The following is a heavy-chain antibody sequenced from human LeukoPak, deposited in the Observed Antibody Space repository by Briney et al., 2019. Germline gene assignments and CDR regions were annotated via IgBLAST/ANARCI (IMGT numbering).Heavy chain of an antibody. CDR3: AKDPVSGSPHYYYYYGMDV. V-gene: IGHV3-30*18. D-gene: IGHD1-26*01. CDR1: GFIFSGYA. Sequence: GGSLRLSCAASGFIFSGYALSWVRQAPGKGLEWVAVISYDGSNKYYADSVKGRFTISRDNSKNTLYLQMNSLRAEDTAVYYCAKDPVSGSPHYYYYYGMDVWGQGTTVTVSS. CDR2: ISYDGSNK. J-gene: IGHJ6*02.